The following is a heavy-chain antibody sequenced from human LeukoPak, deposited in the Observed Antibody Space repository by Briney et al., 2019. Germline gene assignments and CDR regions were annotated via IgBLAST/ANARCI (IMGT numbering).Heavy chain of an antibody. CDR1: GGTFSSYA. CDR2: IIPIFGTA. D-gene: IGHD5-18*01. CDR3: ARVGSYGPYYFDY. V-gene: IGHV1-69*13. Sequence: SVKVSCTASGGTFSSYAISWVRQAPGQGLEWMGGIIPIFGTANYAQKFQGRVTITADESTSTAYMELSSLRSEDTAVYYCARVGSYGPYYFDYWGQGTLVTVSS. J-gene: IGHJ4*02.